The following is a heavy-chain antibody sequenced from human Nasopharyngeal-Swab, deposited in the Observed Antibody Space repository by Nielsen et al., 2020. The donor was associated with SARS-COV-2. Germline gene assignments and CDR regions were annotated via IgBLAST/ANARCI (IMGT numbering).Heavy chain of an antibody. V-gene: IGHV3-7*01. D-gene: IGHD3-16*01. CDR2: IKQDGSEK. CDR3: ARDFMLDRVPNWFDP. CDR1: GFTFSDYY. J-gene: IGHJ5*02. Sequence: GGSLRLSCAASGFTFSDYYMSWIRQAPGKGLEWVANIKQDGSEKYYVDSVKGRFTISRDSAKNSLYLQMNSLRAEDTAVYYCARDFMLDRVPNWFDPWGQGTLVTVSS.